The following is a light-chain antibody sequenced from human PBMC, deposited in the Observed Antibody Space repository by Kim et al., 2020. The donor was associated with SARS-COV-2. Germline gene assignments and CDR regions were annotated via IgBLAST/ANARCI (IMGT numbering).Light chain of an antibody. Sequence: RATINCKSSQSVLYSSNNKNYLAWYQQKPGPPPKLLIYWASTRESGVPDRFSGSGSGTDFTLTISSLQAEDVAVYYCQQYYSTPLTFGGGTKLEIK. CDR1: QSVLYSSNNKNY. CDR2: WAS. J-gene: IGKJ4*01. V-gene: IGKV4-1*01. CDR3: QQYYSTPLT.